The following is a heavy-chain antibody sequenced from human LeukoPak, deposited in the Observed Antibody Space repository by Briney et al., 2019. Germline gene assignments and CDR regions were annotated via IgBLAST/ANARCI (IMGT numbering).Heavy chain of an antibody. CDR1: GGTFSSYA. J-gene: IGHJ5*02. Sequence: ASVKVSCKASGGTFSSYAISWVRQAPGQGLGWMGGIIPIFGTANYAQKFQGRVTITADESTSTAYMELSSLRSEDTAVYYCAREVEGYCSSTSCAYNWFDPWGQGTLVTVSS. CDR3: AREVEGYCSSTSCAYNWFDP. CDR2: IIPIFGTA. D-gene: IGHD2-2*01. V-gene: IGHV1-69*13.